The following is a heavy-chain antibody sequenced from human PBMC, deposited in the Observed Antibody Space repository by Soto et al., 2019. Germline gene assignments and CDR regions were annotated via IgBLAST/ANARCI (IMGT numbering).Heavy chain of an antibody. Sequence: EVQLLESGGGLVQPGGSLRLSCAASGFTFSSYAMSWVRQAPGKGLEWVSAISGSGGSTYYADSVKGRFTISRDNSKNTLYLQMNSLRAEDTAVYYCAKHQHGSRLANYYYGMDVWGQGTTVTVSS. CDR3: AKHQHGSRLANYYYGMDV. CDR2: ISGSGGST. CDR1: GFTFSSYA. J-gene: IGHJ6*02. D-gene: IGHD6-13*01. V-gene: IGHV3-23*01.